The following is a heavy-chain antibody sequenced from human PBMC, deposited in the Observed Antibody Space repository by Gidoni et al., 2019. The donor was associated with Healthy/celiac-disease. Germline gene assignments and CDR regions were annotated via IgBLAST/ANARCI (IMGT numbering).Heavy chain of an antibody. V-gene: IGHV1-69*01. D-gene: IGHD6-19*01. J-gene: IGHJ3*02. CDR2: IIPIFGTA. Sequence: QVQLVQSGAEVKKPGSSVKVSCKASGGTFRSYAISWVRQAPGQGLEWMGGIIPIFGTANYAQKFQGRVTITADESTSTAYMELSSLRSEDTAVYYCAREGQVEVAGTMYAFDIWGQGTMVTVSS. CDR3: AREGQVEVAGTMYAFDI. CDR1: GGTFRSYA.